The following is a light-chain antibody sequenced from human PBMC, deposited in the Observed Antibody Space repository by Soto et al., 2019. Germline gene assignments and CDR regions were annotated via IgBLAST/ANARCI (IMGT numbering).Light chain of an antibody. J-gene: IGLJ2*01. CDR1: SSNIGAGFD. CDR2: AST. Sequence: QSVLTQPPSVSGAPGQRVTISCSGNSSNIGAGFDVHWYQQLPGAAPKLLIYASTNRPSGVPDRFSGSKSDTSASLAITGLQIDDEADYYCSSYTSSSTVVFGGGTKLTVL. CDR3: SSYTSSSTVV. V-gene: IGLV1-40*01.